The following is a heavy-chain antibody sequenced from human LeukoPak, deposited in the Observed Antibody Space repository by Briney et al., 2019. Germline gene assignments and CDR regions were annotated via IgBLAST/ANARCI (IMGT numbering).Heavy chain of an antibody. CDR2: IYHSGST. CDR1: GYSISSGYY. CDR3: AGTAYDSFGYDTFDI. V-gene: IGHV4-38-2*02. Sequence: SETLSLTCTVSGYSISSGYYWGWIRQPPGKGLEWIGSIYHSGSTYYNPSLKSRVTISVDTSKNQFSLKLSSVTAADTAVYYCAGTAYDSFGYDTFDIWGQGTMVTVSS. D-gene: IGHD3-22*01. J-gene: IGHJ3*02.